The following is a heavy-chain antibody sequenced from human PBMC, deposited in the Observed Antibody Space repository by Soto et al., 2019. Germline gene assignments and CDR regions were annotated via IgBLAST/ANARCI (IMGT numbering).Heavy chain of an antibody. CDR1: GFTFSSYA. CDR2: VSAGGDMT. J-gene: IGHJ6*02. D-gene: IGHD3-10*01. Sequence: DVQLLESGGHLVQPGGSLRLSCAASGFTFSSYAMSWVRQAPGKGLEWVSSVSAGGDMTYYSYSVKGRFTISRDNSNNALFRQMNSLRSEDTALYYCARGDRGGSGSPASYYYSGLDVWGQGTTVTVS. V-gene: IGHV3-23*01. CDR3: ARGDRGGSGSPASYYYSGLDV.